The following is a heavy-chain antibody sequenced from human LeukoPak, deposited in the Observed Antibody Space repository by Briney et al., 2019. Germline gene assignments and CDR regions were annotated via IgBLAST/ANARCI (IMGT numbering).Heavy chain of an antibody. CDR1: GYTFTNYA. V-gene: IGHV1-18*04. CDR2: ISAYNGKT. Sequence: GASVKVSCKASGYTFTNYAISCVRQAPGQGLESMGWISAYNGKTNYAQNLQGRVTMTTDTSTSTAYMELRSLRSDDTAVYYCARGAAGAEASNFGMDVWGQGTTVTVSS. D-gene: IGHD3-10*01. J-gene: IGHJ6*02. CDR3: ARGAAGAEASNFGMDV.